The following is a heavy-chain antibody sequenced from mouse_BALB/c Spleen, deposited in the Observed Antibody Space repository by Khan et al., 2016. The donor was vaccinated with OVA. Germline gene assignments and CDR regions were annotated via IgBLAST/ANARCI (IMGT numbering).Heavy chain of an antibody. J-gene: IGHJ4*01. CDR1: GYTFTNYG. V-gene: IGHV9-3-1*01. D-gene: IGHD2-10*01. Sequence: QIQLVQSGPELKKPGETVKISCKASGYTFTNYGMNWVKQSPGKALMWMGWINTYTGEPTYADDFKGRFAFSLETSASTAYLQINSLINEDTAKYFCASPPYFSYTLACWGQGTSVSVSS. CDR3: ASPPYFSYTLAC. CDR2: INTYTGEP.